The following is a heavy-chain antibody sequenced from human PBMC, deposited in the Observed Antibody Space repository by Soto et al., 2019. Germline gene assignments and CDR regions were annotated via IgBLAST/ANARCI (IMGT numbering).Heavy chain of an antibody. CDR2: IDPSDSYT. D-gene: IGHD3-3*01. CDR1: GYIFTSYW. CDR3: ARLYGVAEFDP. V-gene: IGHV5-10-1*01. J-gene: IGHJ5*02. Sequence: PGVSLKSSCKGSGYIFTSYWSSWVRQRPGKGLEWMVRIDPSDSYTDYSPSFQGHVTISADKSISTAYLQWSSLTASDTAMYYCARLYGVAEFDPWGQGTLVTSPQ.